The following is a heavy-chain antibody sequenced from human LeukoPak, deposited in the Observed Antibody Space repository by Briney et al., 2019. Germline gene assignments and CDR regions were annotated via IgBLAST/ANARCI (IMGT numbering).Heavy chain of an antibody. Sequence: ASEKVSCKASGYTFTSYGISWVRQAPGQGLEWMGWISAYNGNTNYAQKLQGRVTMTTDTSTSTAYMELRSLRSDDTAVYYCARDLHYYDSSGPAGYWGQGTLVTVSS. J-gene: IGHJ4*02. V-gene: IGHV1-18*01. CDR1: GYTFTSYG. D-gene: IGHD3-22*01. CDR2: ISAYNGNT. CDR3: ARDLHYYDSSGPAGY.